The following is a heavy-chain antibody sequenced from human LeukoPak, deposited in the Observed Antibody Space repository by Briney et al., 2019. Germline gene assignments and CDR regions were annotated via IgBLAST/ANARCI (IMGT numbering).Heavy chain of an antibody. CDR3: AREGDSSGGYFNPVFAP. Sequence: PSETLSLTCTVSGGSISSYYWSWIRQPPGKGLEWIGYIYYSGSTNYNPSLKSLVTISVDTSKNQFSLQLSFVTAADTAVYYCAREGDSSGGYFNPVFAPGGQGTLVTVSS. D-gene: IGHD6-13*01. CDR2: IYYSGST. J-gene: IGHJ5*02. V-gene: IGHV4-59*01. CDR1: GGSISSYY.